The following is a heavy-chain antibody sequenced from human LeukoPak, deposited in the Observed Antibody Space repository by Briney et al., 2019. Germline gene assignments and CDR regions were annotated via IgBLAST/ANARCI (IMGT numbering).Heavy chain of an antibody. D-gene: IGHD2-2*02. Sequence: ASVKVSCKASGYTFTSYAMNWVRQAPGQGLEWMGGIIPIFGTANYAQKFQGRVTITADESTSTAYMELSSLRSEDTAVYYCVRDPWAVVVPAAIDPPYYYGMDVWGQGTTVTVSS. J-gene: IGHJ6*02. CDR1: GYTFTSYA. CDR2: IIPIFGTA. CDR3: VRDPWAVVVPAAIDPPYYYGMDV. V-gene: IGHV1-69*13.